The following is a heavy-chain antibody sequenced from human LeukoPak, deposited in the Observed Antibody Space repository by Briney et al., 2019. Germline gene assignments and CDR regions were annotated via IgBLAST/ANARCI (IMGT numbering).Heavy chain of an antibody. CDR2: IYYRGST. CDR3: AIGRSRDGYNPSN. CDR1: GGSISSGGYY. D-gene: IGHD5-24*01. V-gene: IGHV4-31*03. Sequence: PSQTLSLTCTVSGGSISSGGYYWSWIRQHPGKGLEWIGYIYYRGSTYYNPSLKSRVTISVDTSKNQFSLKLSSVTAADTAVYYCAIGRSRDGYNPSNWGQGTLVTVSS. J-gene: IGHJ4*02.